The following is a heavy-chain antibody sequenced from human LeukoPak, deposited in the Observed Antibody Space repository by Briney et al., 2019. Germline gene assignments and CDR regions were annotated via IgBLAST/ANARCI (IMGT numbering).Heavy chain of an antibody. CDR2: ISYSGST. V-gene: IGHV4-59*12. D-gene: IGHD2-2*01. CDR3: ARGFLGYCSSTSCHRPYYFDY. CDR1: GGSISSYY. J-gene: IGHJ4*02. Sequence: SETLSLTCTVSGGSISSYYWSWIRQPPGKGLEWTGYISYSGSTNYNPSLKSRVTISVDTSKNQFSLKLSSVTAADTAVYYCARGFLGYCSSTSCHRPYYFDYWGQGTLVTVSS.